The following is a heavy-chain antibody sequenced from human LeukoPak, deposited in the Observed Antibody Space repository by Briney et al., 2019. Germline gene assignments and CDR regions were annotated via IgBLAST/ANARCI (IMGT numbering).Heavy chain of an antibody. CDR1: GFTFSSYS. CDR2: ISSSSSYI. J-gene: IGHJ3*02. Sequence: PGGSLRLSCAASGFTFSSYSMNWVRQAPGKGLEWVSSISSSSSYIYYADSVKGRFTISRDNAKNSLYLQMNSLRAEDTAVYYCARAERPTREQLVQGAFDIWGQGTMVTVS. CDR3: ARAERPTREQLVQGAFDI. V-gene: IGHV3-21*01. D-gene: IGHD6-13*01.